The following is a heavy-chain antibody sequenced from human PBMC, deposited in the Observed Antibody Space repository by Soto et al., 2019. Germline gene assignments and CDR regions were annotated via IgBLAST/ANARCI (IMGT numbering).Heavy chain of an antibody. D-gene: IGHD5-18*01. Sequence: PGGSLRLSCAASGFTFSSYSMNWVRQAPGKGLEWVSYISSSSTIYYADSVKGRFTISRDNAKNSLYLQMNSLRAEDTAVYYCARRTIQLWPRMDVWGQGTTVTVSS. V-gene: IGHV3-48*01. CDR3: ARRTIQLWPRMDV. CDR2: ISSSSTI. J-gene: IGHJ6*02. CDR1: GFTFSSYS.